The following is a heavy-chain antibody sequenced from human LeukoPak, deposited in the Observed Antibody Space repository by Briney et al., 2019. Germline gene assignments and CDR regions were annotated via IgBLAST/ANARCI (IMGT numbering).Heavy chain of an antibody. D-gene: IGHD3-10*01. J-gene: IGHJ5*02. CDR2: INHSGRT. CDR1: GGPFSGFF. V-gene: IGHV4-34*01. Sequence: SETLSLTCADYGGPFSGFFWSWIRQPPGKGLEWIGEINHSGRTNYNPSLKRRGTISIDTSKKQFALKLTSVTADDTAVYYCARASSYTDPTRYNPSWLGPWGQGTLVTVSS. CDR3: ARASSYTDPTRYNPSWLGP.